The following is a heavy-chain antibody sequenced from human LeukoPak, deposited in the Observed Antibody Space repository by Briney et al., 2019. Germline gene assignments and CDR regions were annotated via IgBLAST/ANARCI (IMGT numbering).Heavy chain of an antibody. CDR1: GYTFTGYD. J-gene: IGHJ5*02. V-gene: IGHV1-8*01. CDR2: MNPNSGNT. Sequence: ASVKVSCKASGYTFTGYDINWVRQATGQGLEWMGWMNPNSGNTGYAQKFQGRVTMTRNTSISAAYKELSSLRSEDTAVYDCARGSQGYSYGFWGFDPWGQGTLVTVSS. D-gene: IGHD5-18*01. CDR3: ARGSQGYSYGFWGFDP.